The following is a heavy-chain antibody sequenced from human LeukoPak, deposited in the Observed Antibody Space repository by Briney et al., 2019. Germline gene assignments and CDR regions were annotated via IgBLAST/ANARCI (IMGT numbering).Heavy chain of an antibody. D-gene: IGHD2-2*01. J-gene: IGHJ4*02. Sequence: SETLSLTCAVYGGSFSGYYWSWIRQPPGKGLEWIGEINHSGSTNYNPSLKSRVTISVDTSKNQFSLKLSSVTAADTAVYYCARGTRSVVVPAAILRGTKKSFYFDYWGQGTLVTVSS. CDR1: GGSFSGYY. CDR2: INHSGST. V-gene: IGHV4-34*01. CDR3: ARGTRSVVVPAAILRGTKKSFYFDY.